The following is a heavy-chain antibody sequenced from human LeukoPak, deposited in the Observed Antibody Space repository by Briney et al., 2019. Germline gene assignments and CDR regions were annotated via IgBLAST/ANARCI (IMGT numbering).Heavy chain of an antibody. V-gene: IGHV4-34*01. Sequence: SETLSLTCAVYGGSFSGYYWSWIRQPPGKGLEWIGEINHSGSTSYNPSLKSRVTISVDTSKNQFSLKLSSVTAADTAVYYCARVNYYDSSGYYFYFDYWGQGTLVTVSS. D-gene: IGHD3-22*01. CDR2: INHSGST. CDR3: ARVNYYDSSGYYFYFDY. J-gene: IGHJ4*02. CDR1: GGSFSGYY.